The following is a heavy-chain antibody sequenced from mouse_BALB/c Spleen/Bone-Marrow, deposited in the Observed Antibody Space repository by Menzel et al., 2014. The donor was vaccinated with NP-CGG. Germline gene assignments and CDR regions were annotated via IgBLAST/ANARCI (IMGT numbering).Heavy chain of an antibody. V-gene: IGHV1-7*01. Sequence: QVQLQQSGAELAKPGASVKMSCKASGYIFTKHWMHWVKQRPGQGLEWIGYINPTTGYIEYIQIFKDRATLTADKSSSTAYMQLSSLTSEDSGVYYCARDGNYLFWYFDVWGAGTTVTVSS. J-gene: IGHJ1*01. CDR3: ARDGNYLFWYFDV. CDR1: GYIFTKHW. D-gene: IGHD2-1*01. CDR2: INPTTGYI.